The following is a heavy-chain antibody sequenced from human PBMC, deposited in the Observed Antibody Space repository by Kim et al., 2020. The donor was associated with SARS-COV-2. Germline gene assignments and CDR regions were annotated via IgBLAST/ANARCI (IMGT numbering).Heavy chain of an antibody. Sequence: SETLSLTCTVSGGSISSSSYYWGWIRQPPGKGLEWIGSIYFSGSTYYNSSLKSRVTISVDTSKNQFSLKLRSVTAADTAVYYCARVGIKRITIFGVVDPSNWFDPWGQGTLVTVSS. CDR2: IYFSGST. CDR3: ARVGIKRITIFGVVDPSNWFDP. CDR1: GGSISSSSYY. J-gene: IGHJ5*02. V-gene: IGHV4-39*01. D-gene: IGHD3-3*01.